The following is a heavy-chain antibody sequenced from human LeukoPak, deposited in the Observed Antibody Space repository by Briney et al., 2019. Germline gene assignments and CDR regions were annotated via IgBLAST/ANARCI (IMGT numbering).Heavy chain of an antibody. Sequence: GRSLRLSCAASGFTFSSYGMHWVRQAPGKGLEWVAVISYDGSNKYYADSVKGRFTISRDNSKNTLYLQMNSLRAEDTAVHYCAKEGSGYVDYWGQGTLVTVSS. D-gene: IGHD3-3*01. CDR3: AKEGSGYVDY. CDR1: GFTFSSYG. V-gene: IGHV3-30*18. CDR2: ISYDGSNK. J-gene: IGHJ4*02.